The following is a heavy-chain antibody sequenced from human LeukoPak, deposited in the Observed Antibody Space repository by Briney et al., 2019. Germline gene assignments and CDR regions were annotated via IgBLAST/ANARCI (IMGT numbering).Heavy chain of an antibody. CDR2: IDSDGSST. V-gene: IGHV3-74*01. D-gene: IGHD2-21*02. J-gene: IGHJ4*02. Sequence: GRSLRLSCAASGFTFDDYAMHWVRQAPGKGLVWVSRIDSDGSSTSYADSVKGRFTISRDNAKNTLYLQMNSLGAEDTAVYYCARGSGGDADYWGQGTLVTVSS. CDR3: ARGSGGDADY. CDR1: GFTFDDYA.